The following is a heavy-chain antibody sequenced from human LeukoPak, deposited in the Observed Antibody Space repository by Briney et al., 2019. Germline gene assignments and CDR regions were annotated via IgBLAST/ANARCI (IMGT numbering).Heavy chain of an antibody. Sequence: PSQTLSLTCTVSGGYISSYYWSWIRQPAGKGLEWIGRIYTSGSTNYNPSLKSRVTMSVDASKNQISLKLSSVTAADTAVYYCAREIGDYYDSSGYRTYYFDYWGQGTLVTVSS. CDR3: AREIGDYYDSSGYRTYYFDY. D-gene: IGHD3-22*01. J-gene: IGHJ4*01. CDR1: GGYISSYY. CDR2: IYTSGST. V-gene: IGHV4-4*07.